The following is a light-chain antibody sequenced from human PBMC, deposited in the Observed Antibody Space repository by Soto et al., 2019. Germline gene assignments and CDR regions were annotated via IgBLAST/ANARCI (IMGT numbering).Light chain of an antibody. J-gene: IGLJ1*01. Sequence: QAVVTQPPSVSGAPGQRVTISCSGTSSSIGAGYEVHWYHQLPGTAPKLVVSGNGNRPSGVPDRLSASKFGTSASLTITGLQAEDEGHYYCQSYDKRLTAYVFGTGTKLTVL. CDR2: GNG. CDR3: QSYDKRLTAYV. CDR1: SSSIGAGYE. V-gene: IGLV1-40*01.